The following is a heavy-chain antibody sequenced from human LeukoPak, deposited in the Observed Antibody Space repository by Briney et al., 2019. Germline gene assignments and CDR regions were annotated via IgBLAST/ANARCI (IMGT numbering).Heavy chain of an antibody. CDR3: ARVMYYYDSSGYSGGDFDY. J-gene: IGHJ4*02. CDR2: IYYSGST. D-gene: IGHD3-22*01. V-gene: IGHV4-30-4*01. CDR1: GGSISSGDYY. Sequence: SQTLSLTCTVSGGSISSGDYYWSWIRQPPGKGLEWIVYIYYSGSTYYNPSLKSRVTISVDTSKNQFSLKLSSVTAADTAVYYCARVMYYYDSSGYSGGDFDYWGQGTLVTVSS.